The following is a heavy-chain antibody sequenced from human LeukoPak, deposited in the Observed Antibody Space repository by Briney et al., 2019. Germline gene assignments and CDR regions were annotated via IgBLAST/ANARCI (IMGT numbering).Heavy chain of an antibody. CDR1: GFTFSNAW. V-gene: IGHV3-15*01. CDR2: IKSKTDGGTT. CDR3: TTISSSSWGTFDY. J-gene: IGHJ4*02. D-gene: IGHD6-6*01. Sequence: PGGSLRLSCAASGFTFSNAWMSWVRQAPGKGLEWVGRIKSKTDGGTTDYAAPVKGRFTISRDDSKNTLYLQMNSLKTEDTAVYYCTTISSSSWGTFDYWGQGTLVTVST.